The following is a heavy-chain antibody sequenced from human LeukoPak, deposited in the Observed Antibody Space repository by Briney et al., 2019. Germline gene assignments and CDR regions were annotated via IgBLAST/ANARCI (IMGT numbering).Heavy chain of an antibody. Sequence: GRSLRLSCAASGFTFSSYAMRWVRQAPGKGLEWVAVISYDGSNKYYADSVKGRFTISRDNSKNTLYLQMNSLRAEDTAVYYCARDGKMSDYVNFDYWGQGTLVTVSS. V-gene: IGHV3-30*04. CDR2: ISYDGSNK. CDR3: ARDGKMSDYVNFDY. D-gene: IGHD3-16*01. CDR1: GFTFSSYA. J-gene: IGHJ4*02.